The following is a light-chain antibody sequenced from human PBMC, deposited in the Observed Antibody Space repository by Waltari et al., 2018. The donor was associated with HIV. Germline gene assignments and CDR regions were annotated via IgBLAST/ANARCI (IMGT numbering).Light chain of an antibody. Sequence: EIVLTQSLVTLSLSPGDGAHLSCSASHNIRNSLGWYQLRSGQPPRLLIYDASTRDTGIPARFTGSGSGTDFTLTIDSLEPEDFAMYYCQQRSNWPGTFGPGTRLDVK. CDR2: DAS. CDR1: HNIRNS. CDR3: QQRSNWPGT. V-gene: IGKV3-11*01. J-gene: IGKJ1*01.